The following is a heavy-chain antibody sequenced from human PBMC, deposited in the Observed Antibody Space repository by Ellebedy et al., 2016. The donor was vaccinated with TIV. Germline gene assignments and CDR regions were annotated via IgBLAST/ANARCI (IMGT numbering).Heavy chain of an antibody. CDR2: INPSDGST. J-gene: IGHJ4*02. D-gene: IGHD2-2*01. CDR1: VYRFTSFY. V-gene: IGHV1-46*01. Sequence: ASVKVSCXASVYRFTSFYIVWVRQAHGQGLEWMGIINPSDGSTTYPQKFQGRVAMTRDTATSTVYMELSSLRSGDTAVYYCARGIVVPAVPKWEGFYFDSWGQGTLVTVSS. CDR3: ARGIVVPAVPKWEGFYFDS.